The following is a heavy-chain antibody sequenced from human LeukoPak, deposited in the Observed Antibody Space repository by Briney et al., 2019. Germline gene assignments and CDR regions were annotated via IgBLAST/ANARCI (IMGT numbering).Heavy chain of an antibody. D-gene: IGHD1-26*01. CDR2: INSSGRDT. CDR1: GFTFSTFA. CDR3: AKDKYDGSARAFDS. Sequence: GGSLRLSCTASGFTFSTFAMSWVRQAPGKGLQWVSAINSSGRDTYYANSVRGRFTISRDNTRNTLYLQMHSLRADDTAVYFCAKDKYDGSARAFDSWGQGTMVTVSS. V-gene: IGHV3-23*01. J-gene: IGHJ3*02.